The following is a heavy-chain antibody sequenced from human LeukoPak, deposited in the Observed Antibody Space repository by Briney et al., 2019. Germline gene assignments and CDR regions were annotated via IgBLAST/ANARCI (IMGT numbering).Heavy chain of an antibody. V-gene: IGHV1-18*01. Sequence: ASVKVSCKASGYTFTSYGISWVRQAPGQGLEWMGWISAYNGNTNYAQKLQGRVTMTTDTSTSTAYMELRSLRSDDTAVYYCARGRTVVTLESYFDLWGRGTLVTVSS. D-gene: IGHD4-23*01. CDR1: GYTFTSYG. CDR3: ARGRTVVTLESYFDL. J-gene: IGHJ2*01. CDR2: ISAYNGNT.